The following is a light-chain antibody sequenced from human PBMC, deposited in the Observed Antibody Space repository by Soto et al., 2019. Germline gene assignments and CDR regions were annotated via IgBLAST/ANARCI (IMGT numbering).Light chain of an antibody. CDR2: NND. Sequence: QPPLTQPRAVSGSAGQSVPIPYTGTRSDVGLYNYVSWYQQVPGKAPKLLIFNNDQRPSGVPDRFSGSKSGTSATLAISGRQFEDEADYYCASCDVTWNGLYVFGTETKVTVL. CDR3: ASCDVTWNGLYV. CDR1: RSDVGLYNY. V-gene: IGLV2-11*01. J-gene: IGLJ1*01.